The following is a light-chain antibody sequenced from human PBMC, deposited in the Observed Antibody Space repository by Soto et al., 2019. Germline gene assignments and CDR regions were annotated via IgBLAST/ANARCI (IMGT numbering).Light chain of an antibody. J-gene: IGKJ1*01. V-gene: IGKV3-20*01. CDR1: QSVYTW. CDR2: GAS. Sequence: LTQAPATLSLSPGERATFSCRSSQSVYTWLAWYQQKPGQAPRLLIYGASNRATGIPDRFSGSGSGTDFTLSISGLEPEDFAVYYCQHYSGSFIFGHGTKVDI. CDR3: QHYSGSFI.